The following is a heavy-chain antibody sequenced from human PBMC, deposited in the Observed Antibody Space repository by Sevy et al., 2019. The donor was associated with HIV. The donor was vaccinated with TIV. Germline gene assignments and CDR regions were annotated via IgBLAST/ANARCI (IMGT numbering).Heavy chain of an antibody. CDR1: GFMFSSYE. Sequence: GGSLRLSCAASGFMFSSYEMNWVRQAPGKGLEWVSHISDTTGGTYYVDSVKGRFTMSRDNAKNSLYLQMNSLRVEDTAVYYCARVSGDYYHMDVWGPGTTVTVSS. CDR2: ISDTTGGT. J-gene: IGHJ6*02. CDR3: ARVSGDYYHMDV. V-gene: IGHV3-48*03.